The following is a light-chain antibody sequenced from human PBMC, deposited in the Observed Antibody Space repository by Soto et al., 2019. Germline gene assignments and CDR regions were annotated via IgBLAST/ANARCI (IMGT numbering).Light chain of an antibody. CDR2: GAS. CDR3: QQYGSSRKRYT. Sequence: EIVLTQSPGTLSLSPGERATLSCRASQSVSSSYLAWYQQKPGQAPRLLIYGASSRATGIPDRFSCSGSGTDFTLTISRLEPEDFAVYYCQQYGSSRKRYTFGHGTKLEIK. J-gene: IGKJ2*01. V-gene: IGKV3-20*01. CDR1: QSVSSSY.